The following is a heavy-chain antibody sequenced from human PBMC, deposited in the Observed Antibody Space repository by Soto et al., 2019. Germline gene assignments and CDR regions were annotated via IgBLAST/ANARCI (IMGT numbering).Heavy chain of an antibody. CDR1: GFTFSSYS. D-gene: IGHD4-4*01. J-gene: IGHJ4*02. Sequence: KPGGSLRLSCAASGFTFSSYSMNWVRQAPGKGLEWVSSISSSSSYIYYADSVKGRFTISIDNAKNSLYLQMNSLIAEDTAVYYCARYSLHSTVPDYWGQGTLVTVSS. V-gene: IGHV3-21*01. CDR2: ISSSSSYI. CDR3: ARYSLHSTVPDY.